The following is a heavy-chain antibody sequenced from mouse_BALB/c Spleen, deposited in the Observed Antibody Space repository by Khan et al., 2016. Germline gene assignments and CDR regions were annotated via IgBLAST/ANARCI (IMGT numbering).Heavy chain of an antibody. CDR2: IYPGDGDT. V-gene: IGHV1-87*01. J-gene: IGHJ4*01. CDR1: GYTFTSYW. CDR3: VKGGRAMDY. Sequence: QVQLKESGAELARPGASVKLSCKASGYTFTSYWMQWVKQRPGQGLEWIGAIYPGDGDTRYTQKFKGKATLTADKSSNTAYMQLSSLASEDSAVYYCVKGGRAMDYWGQGTSVTVSS.